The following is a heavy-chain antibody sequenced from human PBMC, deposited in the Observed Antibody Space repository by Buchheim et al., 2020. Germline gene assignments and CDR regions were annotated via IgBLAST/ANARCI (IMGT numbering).Heavy chain of an antibody. CDR1: GGSISSSSYY. CDR3: ARHLSTVTTRGIDY. CDR2: IYYSGST. D-gene: IGHD4-17*01. Sequence: QLQLQESGPGLVKPSETLSLTCTVSGGSISSSSYYWGWIRQPPGKGLEWLGSIYYSGSTYYNPSLQSRVTISVDPSTHHLSLKLSSVTAADTAVYYCARHLSTVTTRGIDYWGQGTL. J-gene: IGHJ4*02. V-gene: IGHV4-39*01.